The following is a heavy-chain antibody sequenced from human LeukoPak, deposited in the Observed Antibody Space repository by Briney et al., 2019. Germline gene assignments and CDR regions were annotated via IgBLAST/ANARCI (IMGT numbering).Heavy chain of an antibody. CDR3: AQPGSRFDY. D-gene: IGHD6-6*01. CDR1: GFTFSTFT. J-gene: IGHJ4*02. Sequence: GGSLRLSCAASGFTFSTFTMSWVRQAPGKGLEWVSAISDSGGTTYYADSVRGRFTISRDNSKNTLYLQINSLRGEDTAVYYCAQPGSRFDYWGQGTLVTVSS. CDR2: ISDSGGTT. V-gene: IGHV3-23*01.